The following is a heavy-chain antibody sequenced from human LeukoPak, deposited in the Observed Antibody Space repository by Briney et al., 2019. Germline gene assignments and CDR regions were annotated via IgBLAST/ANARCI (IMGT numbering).Heavy chain of an antibody. D-gene: IGHD1-1*01. J-gene: IGHJ4*02. CDR1: GFTLSSYD. CDR3: ARLSGTGYFDL. CDR2: IRYDGSYK. V-gene: IGHV3-30*02. Sequence: TGGSLRLSCAASGFTLSSYDMNWVRQAPGKGLEWVAFIRYDGSYKYYADSVKGRFTISRDNSKNTVYLQMSSLRAGDTALYFCARLSGTGYFDLWGQGTLVTVSS.